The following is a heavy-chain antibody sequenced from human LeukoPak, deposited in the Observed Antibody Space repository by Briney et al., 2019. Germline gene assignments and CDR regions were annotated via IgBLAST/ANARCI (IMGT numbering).Heavy chain of an antibody. CDR1: GFTFSDHY. Sequence: GGSLRLSCAASGFTFSDHYMDWVRQAPGKGLEWVGRSRNKANSYTTEYAASVKGRFTISRDDSKSSLYLQMNSLKTEDTAVYYCAKDRMDVWGQGTTVTVSS. CDR3: AKDRMDV. CDR2: SRNKANSYTT. V-gene: IGHV3-72*01. J-gene: IGHJ6*02.